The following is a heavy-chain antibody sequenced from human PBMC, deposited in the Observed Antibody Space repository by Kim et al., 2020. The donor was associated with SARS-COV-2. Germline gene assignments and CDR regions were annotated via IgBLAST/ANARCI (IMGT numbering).Heavy chain of an antibody. V-gene: IGHV3-30*04. CDR1: GFTFSSYA. Sequence: GGSLRLSCAASGFTFSSYAMHWVRQAPGKGLEWVAVISYDGSNKYYADSVKGRFTISRDNSKNTLYLQMNSLRAEDTAVYYCASAFMDDSSGYYLPFQHWGQGTLVTVSS. D-gene: IGHD3-22*01. CDR2: ISYDGSNK. J-gene: IGHJ1*01. CDR3: ASAFMDDSSGYYLPFQH.